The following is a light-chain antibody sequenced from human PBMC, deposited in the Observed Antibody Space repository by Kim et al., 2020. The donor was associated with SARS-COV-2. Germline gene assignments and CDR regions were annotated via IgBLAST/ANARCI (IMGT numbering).Light chain of an antibody. Sequence: DIQMTQSPSSLSASVGDRVTITCQATQDISNYLNWYQQKPGKAPRLLIYDASILQTGVPSRFSGSGSRADFTLTISSLQPEDIATYYCQQFDIFPFTFGPGTKVDIK. J-gene: IGKJ3*01. CDR2: DAS. V-gene: IGKV1-33*01. CDR3: QQFDIFPFT. CDR1: QDISNY.